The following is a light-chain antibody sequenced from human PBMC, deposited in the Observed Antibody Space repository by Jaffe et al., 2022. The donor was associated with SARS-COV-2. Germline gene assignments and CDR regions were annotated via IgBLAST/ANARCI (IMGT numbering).Light chain of an antibody. CDR2: STS. CDR3: QQTYSAPHT. J-gene: IGKJ3*01. Sequence: DIQMTQSPSSLSASVGDRVTITCRASQSISSFLSWYQQRPGRAPKLLIYSTSNLQSGVPSRFSGSGSGTDFTLTIGSLQPEDFATYYCQQTYSAPHTFGPGTKVDIK. V-gene: IGKV1-39*01. CDR1: QSISSF.